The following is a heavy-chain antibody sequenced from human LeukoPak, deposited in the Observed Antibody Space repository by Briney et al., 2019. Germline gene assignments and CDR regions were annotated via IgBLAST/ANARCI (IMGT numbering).Heavy chain of an antibody. CDR3: ARGVAAAGRFDY. CDR2: IYSGGST. J-gene: IGHJ4*02. CDR1: GXTVSSNY. D-gene: IGHD6-13*01. V-gene: IGHV3-53*01. Sequence: PGGSLRLSCAASGXTVSSNYMSWVRQAPGKGLEWVSVIYSGGSTYYADSVKGRFTISRDNSKNTLYLQMNSLRAEDTAVYYCARGVAAAGRFDYWGQGTLVTVSS.